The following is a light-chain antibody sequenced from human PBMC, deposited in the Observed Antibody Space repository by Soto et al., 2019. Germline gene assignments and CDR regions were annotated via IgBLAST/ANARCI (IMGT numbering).Light chain of an antibody. J-gene: IGLJ2*01. V-gene: IGLV2-14*01. Sequence: QSVLTQSASVSGSPGQSITISCTGTSGDLGDYNFVSWYQQQAGKAPKLIIYEGSHRPWRVSTRFSGSRSGNTAYLTISGLQAEDEADYYFSFYTTTVVFGGGTKLTVL. CDR3: SFYTTTVV. CDR2: EGS. CDR1: SGDLGDYNF.